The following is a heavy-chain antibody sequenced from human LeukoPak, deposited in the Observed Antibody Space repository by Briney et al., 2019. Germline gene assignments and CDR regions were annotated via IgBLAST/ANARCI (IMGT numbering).Heavy chain of an antibody. CDR2: IYHSGST. CDR3: ARLCSGGSCSSYFDY. V-gene: IGHV4-4*02. J-gene: IGHJ4*02. D-gene: IGHD2-15*01. Sequence: PSETLSLTCAVSGGSISSGNWWSWVRQPPGKGLEWIGEIYHSGSTNYNPSLKSRVTISVDKSKNQFSLKLSSVTAADTAVYYCARLCSGGSCSSYFDYWGQGTLVTVSS. CDR1: GGSISSGNW.